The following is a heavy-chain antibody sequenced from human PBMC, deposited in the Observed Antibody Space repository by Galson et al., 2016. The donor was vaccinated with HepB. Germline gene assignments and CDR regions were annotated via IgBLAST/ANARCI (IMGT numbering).Heavy chain of an antibody. CDR1: GGSIGTNNW. CDR2: IYHSGYT. Sequence: ETLSLTCGVSGGSIGTNNWWNWVRQPPGKGLEWIGEIYHSGYTNYHPSLKSRVTVSVDKSKNQFSLKLSSVTAADTAVYFCARTTSGAGGNDYWGPGTLVTVSS. CDR3: ARTTSGAGGNDY. J-gene: IGHJ4*02. V-gene: IGHV4-4*01. D-gene: IGHD2-2*01.